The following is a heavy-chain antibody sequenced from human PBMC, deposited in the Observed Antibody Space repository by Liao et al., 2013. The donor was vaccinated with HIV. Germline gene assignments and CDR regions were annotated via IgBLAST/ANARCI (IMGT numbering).Heavy chain of an antibody. Sequence: QLHQWGAELLKPSETLSLTCAVYGASFSDYYWGWIRQPPGKGLEWIGEVHHSGDINYNPSLKSRVTISVDTSKNQFSLKLSSVTAADTAVYYCARGSGYSYGRRGDYWGQGTLVTVSS. V-gene: IGHV4-34*01. CDR3: ARGSGYSYGRRGDY. J-gene: IGHJ4*02. D-gene: IGHD5-18*01. CDR2: VHHSGDI. CDR1: GASFSDYY.